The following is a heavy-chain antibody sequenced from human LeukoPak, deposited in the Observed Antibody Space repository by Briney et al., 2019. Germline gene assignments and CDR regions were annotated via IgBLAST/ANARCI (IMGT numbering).Heavy chain of an antibody. V-gene: IGHV4-34*01. CDR3: ARRGLRFLESVKYSWFDP. CDR2: INHSGST. J-gene: IGHJ5*02. CDR1: GGSFSGYY. D-gene: IGHD3-3*01. Sequence: SETLSLTCAVYGGSFSGYYWTWIRQPPGKGLEWIGEINHSGSTNYNPSLNSRVTISVDTSKSQFSLKLSSVTAADTAIYFCARRGLRFLESVKYSWFDPWGQGTLVTVSS.